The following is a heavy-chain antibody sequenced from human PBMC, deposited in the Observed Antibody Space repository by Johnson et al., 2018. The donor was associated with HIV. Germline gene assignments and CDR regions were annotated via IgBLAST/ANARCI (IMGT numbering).Heavy chain of an antibody. Sequence: VQLVESGGVVVQPAWSPRLSCAASQFTFSSYYMNCVRQAPGNGLELVGQVNPNGGSTYLIDSGKDRFNISRDNAKNTLHLQMNSLRAEDTALYYCARDLITMIGAPDLGDAFDIWGQGTMVTVSS. J-gene: IGHJ3*02. D-gene: IGHD3-22*01. CDR1: QFTFSSYY. V-gene: IGHV3-25*05. CDR3: ARDLITMIGAPDLGDAFDI. CDR2: VNPNGGST.